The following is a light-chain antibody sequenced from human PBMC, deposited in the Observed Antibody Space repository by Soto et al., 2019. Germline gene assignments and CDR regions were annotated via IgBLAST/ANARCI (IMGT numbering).Light chain of an antibody. CDR2: GAS. V-gene: IGKV3-15*01. CDR3: QQYYSYPST. J-gene: IGKJ5*01. Sequence: IVMTQSPATLSVSPGERATLSCRASQRVSSNVAWYQQKPGQAPRLLLYGASARATGVPARFSGSGSGTDFTLTISCLQSEDFATYYCQQYYSYPSTFGQGTRLEIK. CDR1: QRVSSN.